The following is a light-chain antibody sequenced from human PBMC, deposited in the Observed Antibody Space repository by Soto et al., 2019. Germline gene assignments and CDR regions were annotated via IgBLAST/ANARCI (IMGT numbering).Light chain of an antibody. CDR1: QDISSA. Sequence: AIQLTQSPSSLSASVGDRVTITCRASQDISSALVWYQQKPGKAPKLLIHDASSLESGVPSRFSGSGSETDFTLTISSLQPDDFATYYCQQYDGYFGPGTKVD. CDR2: DAS. V-gene: IGKV1-13*02. J-gene: IGKJ3*01. CDR3: QQYDGY.